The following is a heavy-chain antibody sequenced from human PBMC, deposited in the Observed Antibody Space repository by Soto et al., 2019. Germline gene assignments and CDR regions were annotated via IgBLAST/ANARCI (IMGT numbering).Heavy chain of an antibody. D-gene: IGHD3-3*01. CDR1: GGSISSSSYY. CDR3: ARLTDYDFCSRYXFDF. V-gene: IGHV4-39*01. J-gene: IGHJ5*01. CDR2: IYYSGST. Sequence: SETLSLTCTVSGGSISSSSYYWGWVRQPPGKGLEGIGSIYYSGSTYCNPSLKRRGTISVDTSKNQFSLKLSSVTAADTAVYYSARLTDYDFCSRYXFDFWGQGTLVTVSS.